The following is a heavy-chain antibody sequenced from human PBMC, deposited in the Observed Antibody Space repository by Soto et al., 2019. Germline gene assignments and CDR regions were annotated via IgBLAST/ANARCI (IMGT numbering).Heavy chain of an antibody. D-gene: IGHD6-13*01. CDR2: IYHSGST. V-gene: IGHV4-4*02. CDR3: GRAHRDLQQLVHYYYSMDV. Sequence: SETLSLTCAVSGGSISSINWWSWVRQPPGKGLEWIGEIYHSGSTNYNPSLKSRVTISVDTSKNQFSLKLTSVTAADTAVYYCGRAHRDLQQLVHYYYSMDVWGQGTTVTVSS. J-gene: IGHJ6*02. CDR1: GGSISSINW.